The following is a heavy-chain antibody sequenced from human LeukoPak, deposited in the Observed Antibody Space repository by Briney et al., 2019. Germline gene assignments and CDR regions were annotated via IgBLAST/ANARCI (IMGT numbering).Heavy chain of an antibody. CDR2: IYYSGST. D-gene: IGHD3-22*01. CDR1: GGSISSSSYY. J-gene: IGHJ3*02. Sequence: SETLSLTCTVSGGSISSSSYYWGWIRQPPGKGLEWIGSIYYSGSTYYNPSLKSRVTISVDTSKNQFSLKLSSVTAADTAVYYCARGPVITMIVVVIHPHAFDIWGRGTMVTVSS. CDR3: ARGPVITMIVVVIHPHAFDI. V-gene: IGHV4-39*07.